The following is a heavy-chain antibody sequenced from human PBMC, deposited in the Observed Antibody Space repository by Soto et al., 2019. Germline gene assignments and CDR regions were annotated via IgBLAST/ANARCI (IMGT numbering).Heavy chain of an antibody. D-gene: IGHD1-26*01. J-gene: IGHJ3*01. CDR1: GFTFSYYW. V-gene: IGHV3-74*01. Sequence: EVQLVESGGGLVRPGGSLRLSCAASGFTFSYYWMHWVRQAPGKGLVWVSRIHSDGSSTTYADFVKGRFIISRDNARNTVDLQMNSVRVEETAVYYCARGERGAFDLWGQGTVVTVSS. CDR3: ARGERGAFDL. CDR2: IHSDGSST.